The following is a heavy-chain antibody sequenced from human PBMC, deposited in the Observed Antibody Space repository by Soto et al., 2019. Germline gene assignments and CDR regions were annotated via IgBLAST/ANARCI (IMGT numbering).Heavy chain of an antibody. CDR2: ISGSGGST. V-gene: IGHV3-23*01. CDR1: GFTFSSYA. D-gene: IGHD4-17*01. Sequence: EAQLLESGGGLVQPGGSLRLSCAASGFTFSSYAMSWVRQAPGKGLEWVSAISGSGGSTYYADSVKGRFTISRDNSKNTLYLQMNSLRAEDTAVYYCARNDLVGGYFDLWGRGTLVTVSS. CDR3: ARNDLVGGYFDL. J-gene: IGHJ2*01.